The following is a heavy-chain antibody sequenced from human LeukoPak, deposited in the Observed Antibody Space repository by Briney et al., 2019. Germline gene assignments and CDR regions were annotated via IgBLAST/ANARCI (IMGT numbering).Heavy chain of an antibody. V-gene: IGHV1-69*04. D-gene: IGHD4-17*01. Sequence: ASGKVCCNASGGPFSSYAISWVRQAPGQGIEWRGRIIPIFGIANYAQKFQGRVTITADKSTSTAYMELSSLVSEDTAVYYCASGLKTVTLDYWGEGTLVTASS. CDR3: ASGLKTVTLDY. CDR2: IIPIFGIA. CDR1: GGPFSSYA. J-gene: IGHJ4*02.